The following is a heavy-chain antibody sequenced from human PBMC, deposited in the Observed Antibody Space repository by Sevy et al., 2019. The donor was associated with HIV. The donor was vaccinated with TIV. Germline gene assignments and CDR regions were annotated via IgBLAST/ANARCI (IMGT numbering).Heavy chain of an antibody. Sequence: GGSLRLSCAASGFTFSSYAMHWVRQAPGKGLEWVAVISYDGSNKYYADSVKGRFTISRDNSKNTLYLQMNSLRAEDTAVYYCARDSLGIAAAGRMHYAFDIWGQGTMVTVSS. D-gene: IGHD6-13*01. CDR1: GFTFSSYA. CDR3: ARDSLGIAAAGRMHYAFDI. CDR2: ISYDGSNK. J-gene: IGHJ3*02. V-gene: IGHV3-30-3*01.